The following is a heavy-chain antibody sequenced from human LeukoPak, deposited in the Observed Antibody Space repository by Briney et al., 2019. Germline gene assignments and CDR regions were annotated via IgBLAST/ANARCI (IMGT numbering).Heavy chain of an antibody. J-gene: IGHJ4*02. CDR2: INIDGSSI. Sequence: PRGSLRLSCAASGFTLNKYWMHWVRQAPGKGLVWVSRINIDGSSISYADSVRGRFTISRDNAKNTLYLQMNNLRAEDTAVYYCTRIPADQTFFDFWGQGTLVTVSS. CDR3: TRIPADQTFFDF. V-gene: IGHV3-74*01. D-gene: IGHD2-2*01. CDR1: GFTLNKYW.